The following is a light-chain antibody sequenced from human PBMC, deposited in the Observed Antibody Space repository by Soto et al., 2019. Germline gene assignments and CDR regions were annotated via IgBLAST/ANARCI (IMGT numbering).Light chain of an antibody. CDR2: EVN. Sequence: QSALAQPASVSGSPGQSITISCTGTSSDVGGYNYVSWYQQHPGKAPKLMIYEVNNRPSGVSNRFSGSKSGNTASLTISGLQAEDEADYYCSSYTRSSTPYVFGTGTKVTVL. J-gene: IGLJ1*01. V-gene: IGLV2-14*01. CDR1: SSDVGGYNY. CDR3: SSYTRSSTPYV.